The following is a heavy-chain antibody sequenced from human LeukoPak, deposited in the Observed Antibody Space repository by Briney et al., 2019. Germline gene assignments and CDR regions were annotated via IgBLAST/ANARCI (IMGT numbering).Heavy chain of an antibody. V-gene: IGHV4-59*01. J-gene: IGHJ4*02. D-gene: IGHD3-22*01. Sequence: SETLSLTCTVSGGSISSYYWSWVRQPPGKGLEWIGYIYYSGSTNYNPSLKSRVTISVDTSKNQFSLKLSSVTAADTAVYYCARVFVDSSGYYSYYSDYWGQGTLVTVSS. CDR2: IYYSGST. CDR3: ARVFVDSSGYYSYYSDY. CDR1: GGSISSYY.